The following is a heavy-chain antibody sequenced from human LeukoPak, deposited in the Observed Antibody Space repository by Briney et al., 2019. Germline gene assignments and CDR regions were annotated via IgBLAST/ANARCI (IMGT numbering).Heavy chain of an antibody. CDR1: GFTFSNYA. CDR2: ISGTGGTT. J-gene: IGHJ5*02. CDR3: AKSTPRPGDR. D-gene: IGHD6-6*01. V-gene: IGHV3-23*01. Sequence: GGSLRLSCAATGFTFSNYAMSWVRQAPGKGLEWVSGISGTGGTTYYVDSVKGRFTISRDNSKNTLFLQMNSLRADDTAVYYCAKSTPRPGDRWGQGTLVIVSS.